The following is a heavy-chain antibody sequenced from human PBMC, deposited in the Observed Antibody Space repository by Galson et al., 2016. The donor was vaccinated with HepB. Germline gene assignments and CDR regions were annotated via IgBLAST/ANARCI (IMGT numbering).Heavy chain of an antibody. Sequence: SLRLSCAASGLTVSSNYMSRVRQAPGKGLEWVSLISSDGRTHYADSVKGRFTVSRDNSKNTLHLQMNSLRAEDTAVYYCARALYCSGDSCYWFDPWGQGTVVTVSS. J-gene: IGHJ5*02. CDR3: ARALYCSGDSCYWFDP. CDR1: GLTVSSNY. CDR2: ISSDGRT. D-gene: IGHD2-15*01. V-gene: IGHV3-66*01.